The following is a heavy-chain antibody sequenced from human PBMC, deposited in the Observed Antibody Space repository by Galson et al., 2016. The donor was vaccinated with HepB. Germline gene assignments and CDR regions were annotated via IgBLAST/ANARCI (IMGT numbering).Heavy chain of an antibody. D-gene: IGHD7-27*01. CDR3: VRGYPLGRGFGW. V-gene: IGHV6-1*01. CDR2: TFYRSNWPN. Sequence: CAISGDSVSNNNAGWDWIRQSPSRCLECLGRTFYRSNWPNDYAESVKSRITINPDTSKNQFSLQLNSVTPEDTAVYYCVRGYPLGRGFGWWGQGTLVTVSS. CDR1: GDSVSNNNAG. J-gene: IGHJ4*02.